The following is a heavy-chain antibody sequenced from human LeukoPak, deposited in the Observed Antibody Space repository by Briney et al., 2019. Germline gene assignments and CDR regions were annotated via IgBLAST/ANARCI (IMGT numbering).Heavy chain of an antibody. CDR2: INPSGGST. V-gene: IGHV1-46*01. J-gene: IGHJ1*01. CDR1: GYTFTSYY. Sequence: GASVKVSCKASGYTFTSYYMHWVRQAPGQGLEWMGIINPSGGSTSYAQKFQGRVTMTRDMSTSTVYMELSSLRSEDTAVYYCATLSYYYDSSGYRSEYFQHWGQGTLVTVSS. D-gene: IGHD3-22*01. CDR3: ATLSYYYDSSGYRSEYFQH.